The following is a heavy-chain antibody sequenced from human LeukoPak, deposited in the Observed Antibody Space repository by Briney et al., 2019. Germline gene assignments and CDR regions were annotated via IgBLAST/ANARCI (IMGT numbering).Heavy chain of an antibody. J-gene: IGHJ5*01. Sequence: ASVKVSCKASGYTFTNYCMHWVRQAPGQGLEWMGIFNPSGGSTTSAQKFQGRVTMTRDTSTSTVYMELSSLRSEDTAVYYCARIYSTWFDSWGQGTLVTVSS. CDR1: GYTFTNYC. V-gene: IGHV1-46*01. D-gene: IGHD3-3*01. CDR2: FNPSGGST. CDR3: ARIYSTWFDS.